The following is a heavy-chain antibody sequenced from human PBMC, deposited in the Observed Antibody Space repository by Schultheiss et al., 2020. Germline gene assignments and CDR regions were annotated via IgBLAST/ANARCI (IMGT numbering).Heavy chain of an antibody. CDR3: ARDIHPSSSVAAENYYYGMDV. Sequence: ASVKVSCKASGGTFSSYAISWVRQAPGQGLEWMGWINPNSGGTNYAQKFQGWVTMTRDTSISTAYMELSRLRSDDTAVYYCARDIHPSSSVAAENYYYGMDVWGQGTTVTVSS. D-gene: IGHD2-15*01. CDR2: INPNSGGT. V-gene: IGHV1-2*04. CDR1: GGTFSSYA. J-gene: IGHJ6*02.